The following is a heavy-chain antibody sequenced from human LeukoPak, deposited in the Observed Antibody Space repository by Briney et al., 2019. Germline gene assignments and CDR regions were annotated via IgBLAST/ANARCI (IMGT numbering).Heavy chain of an antibody. J-gene: IGHJ6*03. CDR2: INHSGST. CDR1: GGSFSGYY. D-gene: IGHD2-15*01. Sequence: SETLSLTCAVYGGSFSGYYWSWIRQPPGKGLEWIGEINHSGSTNYNPSLKSRVTISVDTSKNQFSLKLSSVTAADTAVYYCARSVEGYCSGTSCYYYYYYMDVWGKGTTVTVSS. V-gene: IGHV4-34*01. CDR3: ARSVEGYCSGTSCYYYYYYMDV.